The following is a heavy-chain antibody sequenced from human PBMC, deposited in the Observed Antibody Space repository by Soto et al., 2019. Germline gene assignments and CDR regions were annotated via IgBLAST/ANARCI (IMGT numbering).Heavy chain of an antibody. J-gene: IGHJ4*01. Sequence: SETLSLTCTVSGYYISSGSYWAWILQPPGKGPEWIASIYHGGTTFYNPSLKSRITISVDTSTNQFSLKLTSVTAADTAVYYCARVHVMVVAGSTFDYWGHGTLVTVSS. V-gene: IGHV4-38-2*02. CDR1: GYYISSGSY. CDR2: IYHGGTT. D-gene: IGHD6-19*01. CDR3: ARVHVMVVAGSTFDY.